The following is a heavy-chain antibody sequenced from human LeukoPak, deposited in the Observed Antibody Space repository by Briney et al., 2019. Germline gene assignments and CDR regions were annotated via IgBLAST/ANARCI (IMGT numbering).Heavy chain of an antibody. J-gene: IGHJ6*03. CDR1: GYTLTELS. V-gene: IGHV1-24*01. D-gene: IGHD6-13*01. CDR2: FDPEDGET. CDR3: ATDRGVAAAGTYYYYMDV. Sequence: ASVKVSCKVSGYTLTELSMHWVRQAPGKGLEWMGGFDPEDGETIYAQKFQGRVTMTEDTSTDTAYMEPSSLRSEDTAVYYCATDRGVAAAGTYYYYMDVWGKGTTVTVSS.